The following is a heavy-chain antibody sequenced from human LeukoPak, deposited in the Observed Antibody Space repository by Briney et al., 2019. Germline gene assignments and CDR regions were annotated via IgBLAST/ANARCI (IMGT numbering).Heavy chain of an antibody. CDR3: ARARYANAWYAFDI. D-gene: IGHD2-2*01. Sequence: SETLSLTCTVSGGSVSSYYWSWIRRPPGRGLEWIAYLSHSGSSDSNPSLTSRVTTLVDTSKNQFSLKLTSVTAADTAVYYCARARYANAWYAFDIWGRGKMDPVSS. J-gene: IGHJ3*02. CDR1: GGSVSSYY. CDR2: LSHSGSS. V-gene: IGHV4-59*02.